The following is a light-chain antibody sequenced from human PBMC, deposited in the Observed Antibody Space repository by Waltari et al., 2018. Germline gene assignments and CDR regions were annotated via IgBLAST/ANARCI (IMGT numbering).Light chain of an antibody. J-gene: IGKJ2*01. CDR2: KAS. CDR1: QSIGGW. Sequence: DIQMTQSPSTLSASVGDRVIITCRASQSIGGWLAWYQQKPEKAPKPLIDKASSLHSGVPSRFSGSGSGTEFTLTISSLQPDDFATYYCQQYNSDSLYSVGQGTKLEIK. V-gene: IGKV1-5*03. CDR3: QQYNSDSLYS.